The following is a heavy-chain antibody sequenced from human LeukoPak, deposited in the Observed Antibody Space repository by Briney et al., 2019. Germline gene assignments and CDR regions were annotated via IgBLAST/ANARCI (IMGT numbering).Heavy chain of an antibody. CDR2: IKQDGSEK. J-gene: IGHJ6*03. D-gene: IGHD1-26*01. CDR3: AREGGRNYYYYMDV. V-gene: IGHV3-7*03. Sequence: PGGSLRLSCAASGFTFSSYWMSWVRQAPGKGLEWVANIKQDGSEKYYVDSVKGRFTISRDNAKNSLYLQMNSLRAEDTAVYYCAREGGRNYYYYMDVWGKGTTVTVSS. CDR1: GFTFSSYW.